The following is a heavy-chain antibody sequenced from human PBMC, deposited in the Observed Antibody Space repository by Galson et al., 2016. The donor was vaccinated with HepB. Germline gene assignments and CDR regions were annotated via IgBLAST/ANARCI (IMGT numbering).Heavy chain of an antibody. CDR2: INPASGET. Sequence: SVKVSCKASGYTFTAFYIHWVRQAPGQGLEWMGWINPASGETKYAQKFQDRVTMTRDTSFNTASMELSSLRSNDTALYYCARDFDASQMAGSGDYWGQGTLVTVSS. D-gene: IGHD3-10*01. CDR1: GYTFTAFY. J-gene: IGHJ4*02. CDR3: ARDFDASQMAGSGDY. V-gene: IGHV1-2*02.